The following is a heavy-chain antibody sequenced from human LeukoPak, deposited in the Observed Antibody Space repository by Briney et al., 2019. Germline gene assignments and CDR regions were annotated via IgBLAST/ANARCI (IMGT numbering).Heavy chain of an antibody. CDR1: GGSISSYY. CDR3: ARGLGYYYYYMDV. V-gene: IGHV4-59*01. CDR2: IYYSGST. Sequence: SETLSLTCTVSGGSISSYYWNWIRQPPGKGLEWIAYIYYSGSTNYNPSLKSRVTISVDTSKNQFSLKLSSVTAADTAVYYCARGLGYYYYYMDVWGKGTTVTVSS. J-gene: IGHJ6*03.